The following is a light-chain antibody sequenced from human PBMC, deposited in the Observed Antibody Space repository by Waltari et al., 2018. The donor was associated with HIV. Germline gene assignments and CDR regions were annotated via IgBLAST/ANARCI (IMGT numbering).Light chain of an antibody. CDR3: CSYAGSSTV. V-gene: IGLV2-23*02. J-gene: IGLJ2*01. CDR1: SSDVCGFTY. CDR2: DVS. Sequence: QSALTQPASVSGSPGQSITISCTGTSSDVCGFTYVSCYQQHPGKAHKLIIDDVSKPPSGVSNRFSGSKSGNTASLTISGLQAEDEADYYCCSYAGSSTVFGGGTKLTVL.